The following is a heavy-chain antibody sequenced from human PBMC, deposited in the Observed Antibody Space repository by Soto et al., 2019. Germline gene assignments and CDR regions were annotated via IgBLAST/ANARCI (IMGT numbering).Heavy chain of an antibody. Sequence: ASVKVSCKASGYAFTNYYMHWVRQAPGQGFEWMGIINPSGGSTKYADPVQGRFTISRDNAKNSLYLQMNSLRAEDTAVYYCARELDGIDVWGQGTTVTVSS. CDR1: GYAFTNYY. J-gene: IGHJ6*02. CDR3: ARELDGIDV. CDR2: INPSGGST. V-gene: IGHV1-46*04.